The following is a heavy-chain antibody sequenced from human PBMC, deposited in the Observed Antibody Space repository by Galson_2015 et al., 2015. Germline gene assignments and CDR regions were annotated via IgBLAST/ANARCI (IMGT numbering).Heavy chain of an antibody. J-gene: IGHJ4*02. CDR3: ARASSAALDF. CDR1: GFTFTSYG. Sequence: SLRLSCAASGFTFTSYGTHWVRQAPGKGLEWVAVIWYDGSNKYYADSVKGRFTISRDDSKNSLYLQMSSLRAEDTAVYYCARASSAALDFWGQGTLVTVSS. V-gene: IGHV3-33*01. CDR2: IWYDGSNK.